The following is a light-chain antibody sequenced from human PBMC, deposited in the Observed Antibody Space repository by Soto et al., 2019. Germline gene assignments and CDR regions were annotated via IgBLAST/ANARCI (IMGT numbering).Light chain of an antibody. CDR3: QHYNSYSEA. CDR1: QTISSW. Sequence: DIQMTQSPSFLSASVGDRFTITCRASQTISSWLAWYQQKPGKAPKLLIYKASTLKSGVPSRFSGSGSGTEFTLTISSLQRNDFATYYCQHYNSYSEAFGQGTKVDI. CDR2: KAS. J-gene: IGKJ1*01. V-gene: IGKV1-5*03.